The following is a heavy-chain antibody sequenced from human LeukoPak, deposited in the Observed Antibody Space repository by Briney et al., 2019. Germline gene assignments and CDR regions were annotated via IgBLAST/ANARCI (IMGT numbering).Heavy chain of an antibody. J-gene: IGHJ5*02. Sequence: ASVKVSCKASGGTFSSYAISWVRQAPGQGLEWMGGIIPIFGTANYAQKFQGRVTTTADESTSTAYMELSSLRSEDTAVYYCARGQTGHQLLYWFDPWGQGTLVTVSS. CDR3: ARGQTGHQLLYWFDP. CDR2: IIPIFGTA. D-gene: IGHD2-2*02. CDR1: GGTFSSYA. V-gene: IGHV1-69*13.